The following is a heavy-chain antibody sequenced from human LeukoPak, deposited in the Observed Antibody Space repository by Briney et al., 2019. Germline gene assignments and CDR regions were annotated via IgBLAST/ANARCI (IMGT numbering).Heavy chain of an antibody. CDR2: ISAYNGNT. CDR1: GGTFSSYT. CDR3: ARVGTGTTPRYYYYMDV. V-gene: IGHV1-18*01. D-gene: IGHD1-7*01. Sequence: ASVKVSCKASGGTFSSYTISWVRQAPGQGLEWMGWISAYNGNTNYAQKLQGRVTMTTDTSTSTAYMELRSLRSDDTAVYYCARVGTGTTPRYYYYMDVWGKGTTVTVSS. J-gene: IGHJ6*03.